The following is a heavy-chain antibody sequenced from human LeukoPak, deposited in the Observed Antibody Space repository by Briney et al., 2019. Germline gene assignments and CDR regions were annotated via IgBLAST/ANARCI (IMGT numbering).Heavy chain of an antibody. D-gene: IGHD6-25*01. CDR2: ISGSGGST. CDR3: AKEVKAATNWFDP. V-gene: IGHV3-23*01. CDR1: GFTFSSYA. Sequence: GGSLRLSCAASGFTFSSYAMSWVRQAPGKGLEWVSAISGSGGSTYYADSVKGRLTISRDNSKNTLYLQMNSLGAEDTAVYFCAKEVKAATNWFDPWGQGTLVTVSS. J-gene: IGHJ5*02.